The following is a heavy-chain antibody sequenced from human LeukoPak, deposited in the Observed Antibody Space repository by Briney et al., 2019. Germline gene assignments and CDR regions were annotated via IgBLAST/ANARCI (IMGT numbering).Heavy chain of an antibody. V-gene: IGHV1-2*02. CDR3: ARDKLGYCSGGSCYATRGFDY. Sequence: GASVTLSCKASGYTFTGCYMHWVRQAPGQGLEWMGWINTNSGGTNYAQKFQGRVTMTRDTSISAAYMKLSRLRSDDTAVYYCARDKLGYCSGGSCYATRGFDYWGQGTLVTVSS. J-gene: IGHJ4*02. CDR2: INTNSGGT. D-gene: IGHD2-15*01. CDR1: GYTFTGCY.